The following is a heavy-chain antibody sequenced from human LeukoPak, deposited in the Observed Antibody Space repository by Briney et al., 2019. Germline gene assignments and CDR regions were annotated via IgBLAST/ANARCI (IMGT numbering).Heavy chain of an antibody. D-gene: IGHD2-21*02. CDR2: ISSSSSMI. V-gene: IGHV3-48*04. CDR1: GFTFSGNS. J-gene: IGHJ4*02. CDR3: ARVPRTARDY. Sequence: GGSLRLSCAASGFTFSGNSMNWVRQAPGKGLEWVSYISSSSSMIYYADSVKGRFTISRDNAKNSVYLQMNSLRVEDTAVYYCARVPRTARDYWGQGTLVTVSS.